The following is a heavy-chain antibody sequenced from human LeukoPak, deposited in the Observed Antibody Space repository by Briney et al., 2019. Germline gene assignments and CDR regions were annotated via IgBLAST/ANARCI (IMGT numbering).Heavy chain of an antibody. CDR1: GFTFDDYG. CDR2: IRWNGGSK. Sequence: GGSLRLSCAASGFTFDDYGMSWVRHVPGKGLEWVSGIRWNGGSKGYAASVKGRFTTSRDNAKNSLYLQMNSLRAEDTALYYCAKGVPTMIDYWGQGTLVTVSS. D-gene: IGHD3-22*01. CDR3: AKGVPTMIDY. V-gene: IGHV3-20*04. J-gene: IGHJ4*02.